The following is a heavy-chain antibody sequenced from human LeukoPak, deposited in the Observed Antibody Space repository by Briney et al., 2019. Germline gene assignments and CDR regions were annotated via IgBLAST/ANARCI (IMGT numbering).Heavy chain of an antibody. J-gene: IGHJ4*02. CDR3: ARDTPPAYCSSGSCYFDA. Sequence: PSETLSLTCTVSGASIISKSYYCSWVRQPAGKGLEWIGRIYASGSTDYNPSLKSRVTISRDTSKHEFSLILSSVTAADTAVYFCARDTPPAYCSSGSCYFDAWGQGTLVTVSS. V-gene: IGHV4-61*02. D-gene: IGHD2-15*01. CDR2: IYASGST. CDR1: GASIISKSYY.